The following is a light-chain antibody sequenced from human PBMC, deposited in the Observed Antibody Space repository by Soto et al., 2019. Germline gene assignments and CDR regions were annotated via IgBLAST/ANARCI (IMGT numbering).Light chain of an antibody. V-gene: IGLV1-44*01. J-gene: IGLJ7*01. CDR3: AAWDDTLNGVV. Sequence: QSVLTQPPSASGTPGQEVSMSCSGSSSNIGSNTVNWYQQLPGTAPKLLIYSNNQRPSGVPDRFSGCKSGTSASLAISGLQSEDEADYYCAAWDDTLNGVVFGGGTQLTVL. CDR2: SNN. CDR1: SSNIGSNT.